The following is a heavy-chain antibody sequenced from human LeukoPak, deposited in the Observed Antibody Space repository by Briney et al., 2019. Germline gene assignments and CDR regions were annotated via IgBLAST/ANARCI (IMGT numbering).Heavy chain of an antibody. V-gene: IGHV3-30*02. CDR2: IRYDGNLQ. CDR1: GFTFSTYG. Sequence: GGSLRLSCEASGFTFSTYGMHWVRQAPGKGLEWVAVIRYDGNLQYHADSVKGRFTVSKDNFKDTLYLHMNGLRPEDSAVYYCSREASEAFDIWGQGSMVTVS. CDR3: SREASEAFDI. J-gene: IGHJ3*02.